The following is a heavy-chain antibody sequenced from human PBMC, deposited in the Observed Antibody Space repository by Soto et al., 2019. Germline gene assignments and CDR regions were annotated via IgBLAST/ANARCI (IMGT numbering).Heavy chain of an antibody. CDR2: IYPGDSDT. Sequence: GESLKISCKGSGYSFASHWVAWVCQMPEKGLEWIGTIYPGDSDTKYSPAFRGQVTISADTSVSTAYLQWRSLEATDSAIYYCARYSGSYWHYLDFWGQVTLVTVSS. CDR3: ARYSGSYWHYLDF. J-gene: IGHJ4*02. CDR1: GYSFASHW. D-gene: IGHD1-26*01. V-gene: IGHV5-51*01.